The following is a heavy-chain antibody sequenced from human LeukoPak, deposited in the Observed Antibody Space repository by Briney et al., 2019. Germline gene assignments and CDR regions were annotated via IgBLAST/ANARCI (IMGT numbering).Heavy chain of an antibody. CDR3: ARASVTYYYYYYMDV. CDR1: GGSITNYY. CDR2: IHYSGST. V-gene: IGHV4-59*01. Sequence: SETLSLTCTVSGGSITNYYWTWVRQPPGKGLEWIGYIHYSGSTNYNPSLKSRVTISVDTSKNQFSLKLSSVTAADTAVYYCARASVTYYYYYYMDVWGKGTTVTVSS. J-gene: IGHJ6*03. D-gene: IGHD4-11*01.